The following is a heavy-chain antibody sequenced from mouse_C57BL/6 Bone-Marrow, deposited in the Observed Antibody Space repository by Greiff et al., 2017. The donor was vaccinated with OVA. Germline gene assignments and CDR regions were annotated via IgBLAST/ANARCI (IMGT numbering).Heavy chain of an antibody. J-gene: IGHJ4*01. V-gene: IGHV2-5*01. D-gene: IGHD2-3*01. CDR3: AKRGGDGYFYAMDY. Sequence: VKLMESGPGLVQPSQSLSITCTVSGFSLTSYGVHWVRQSPGKGLEWLGVIWRGGSTDYNAAFMSRLSITKDNSKSQVFFKMNSLQADDTAIYYCAKRGGDGYFYAMDYWGQGTSVTVSS. CDR1: GFSLTSYG. CDR2: IWRGGST.